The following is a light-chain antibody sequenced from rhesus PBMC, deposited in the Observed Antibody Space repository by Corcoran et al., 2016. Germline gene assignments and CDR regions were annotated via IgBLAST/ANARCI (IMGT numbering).Light chain of an antibody. Sequence: SYDMTQPRSVSVSPGQTARITCGGENIGDKYVHWFQQKPPQVPILVIYKDDHRPSGIPDRVSGLNTGDTATLTISGVEAGDEADYYCQVWDSSSEHFIFGAGTRLAVL. V-gene: IGLV3-29*01. CDR2: KDD. J-gene: IGLJ1*01. CDR1: NIGDKY. CDR3: QVWDSSSEHFI.